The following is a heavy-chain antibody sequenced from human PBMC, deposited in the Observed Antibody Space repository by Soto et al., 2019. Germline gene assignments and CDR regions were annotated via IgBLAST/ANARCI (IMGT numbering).Heavy chain of an antibody. V-gene: IGHV4-34*02. Sequence: QVQLQQWGAGLLKPSETLSLTCAVSGGSLSGYQWTWIRQSPGKGLEWIGEMNRGGGTNINPSLRSRVAMSADTSNNQFTLRLSSVTAADTGVYYCARGYDSTGWYLGYWLDPWGQGTLVTVSS. CDR1: GGSLSGYQ. J-gene: IGHJ5*02. CDR3: ARGYDSTGWYLGYWLDP. D-gene: IGHD3-22*01. CDR2: MNRGGGT.